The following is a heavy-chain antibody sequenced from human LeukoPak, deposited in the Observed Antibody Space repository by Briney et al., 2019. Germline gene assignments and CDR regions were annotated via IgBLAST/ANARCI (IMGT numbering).Heavy chain of an antibody. CDR2: IKNKVDGGTT. D-gene: IGHD3-10*01. J-gene: IGHJ4*02. CDR3: STRAGWEFLTEF. Sequence: NPGGTLRLSCAASGFTFSNAWMSWVRQAPGKGPEWVGRIKNKVDGGTTDYAAPVKGRFTISRDDSKSTLYLQMDSLKPEDTAVYYCSTRAGWEFLTEFWGQGTLVTVSS. CDR1: GFTFSNAW. V-gene: IGHV3-15*01.